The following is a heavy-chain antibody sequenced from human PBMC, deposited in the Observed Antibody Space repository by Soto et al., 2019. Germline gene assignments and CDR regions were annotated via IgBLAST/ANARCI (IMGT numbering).Heavy chain of an antibody. J-gene: IGHJ4*02. V-gene: IGHV4-39*01. CDR2: IYYSGIT. CDR3: ASHGSN. CDR1: GVSISNSSYY. Sequence: SETLSLTSTVSGVSISNSSYYWGWIRRPPGKGLGGIGTIYYSGITYYNPSLKSRVTISVDTSKNQYTLKLTCVTAADTAVYYGASHGSNWGQGTLVTVSS.